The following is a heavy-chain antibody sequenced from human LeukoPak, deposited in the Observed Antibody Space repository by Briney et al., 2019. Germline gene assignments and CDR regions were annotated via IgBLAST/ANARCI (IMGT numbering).Heavy chain of an antibody. CDR1: GGSISSYY. V-gene: IGHV4-59*01. D-gene: IGHD5-18*01. J-gene: IGHJ4*02. Sequence: PSETLSLTCNVSGGSISSYYWSWIRQPPGKGQKRNGYIHYSGSTNYNPFLKSRVSISVDTSKNQFSLKLSSVTAADTAVYYCARALWRGYSYGWVDYWGQGTLVTVSS. CDR2: IHYSGST. CDR3: ARALWRGYSYGWVDY.